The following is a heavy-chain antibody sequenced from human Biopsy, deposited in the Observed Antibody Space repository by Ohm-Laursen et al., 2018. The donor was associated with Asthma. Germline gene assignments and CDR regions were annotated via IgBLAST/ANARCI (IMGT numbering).Heavy chain of an antibody. V-gene: IGHV4-4*02. CDR1: GDSISSNSW. D-gene: IGHD1-1*01. Sequence: TLSLTCAVSGDSISSNSWWTWVRQSPGRGLEWIGEIYYSGSTNYHPSLKGRLTISVAKSKNQFSLRLTSVTAADTAVYYCARAIGTGDWYFDVWGRGTLVTVSS. CDR3: ARAIGTGDWYFDV. J-gene: IGHJ2*01. CDR2: IYYSGST.